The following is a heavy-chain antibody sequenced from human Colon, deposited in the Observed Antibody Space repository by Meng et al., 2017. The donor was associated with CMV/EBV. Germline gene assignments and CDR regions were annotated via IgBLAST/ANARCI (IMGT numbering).Heavy chain of an antibody. CDR3: ARDGWLNYAYGMDF. V-gene: IGHV3-66*02. D-gene: IGHD6-19*01. Sequence: GGSLRLSCAASGFIVGSNYLAWVRQAPGKGLEWVSVIYSGGSTFYADSVKGRFTISRDNSKNTVYLQMNHLRVEDTAVYYCARDGWLNYAYGMDFWGQGTTVTVSS. J-gene: IGHJ6*02. CDR2: IYSGGST. CDR1: GFIVGSNY.